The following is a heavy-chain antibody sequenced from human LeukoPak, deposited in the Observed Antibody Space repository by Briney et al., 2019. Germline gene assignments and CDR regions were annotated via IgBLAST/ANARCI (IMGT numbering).Heavy chain of an antibody. CDR2: ISAHNGNT. CDR3: ARDRLYYYGSGSDY. V-gene: IGHV1-18*04. CDR1: GYTFTSYG. D-gene: IGHD3-10*01. Sequence: GASVKVSCKASGYTFTSYGISWVRQAPGQGLEWMGWISAHNGNTNYAQKLQGRVTMTTDTSTSTAYMELRSLRSDDTAVYYCARDRLYYYGSGSDYWGQGTLVTVSS. J-gene: IGHJ4*02.